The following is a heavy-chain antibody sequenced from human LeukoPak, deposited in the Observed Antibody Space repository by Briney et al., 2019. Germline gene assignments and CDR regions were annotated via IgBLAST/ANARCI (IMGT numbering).Heavy chain of an antibody. J-gene: IGHJ4*02. CDR1: GYTFTGYY. V-gene: IGHV1-2*06. Sequence: GASVKVSCKASGYTFTGYYMHWVRQAPGQGLEWMGRINPNSGGINYAQKFQGRVTMTRDTSISTAYMELSRLRSDDTAVYYCARAVGYYYDYDFDYWGQGTLVTVSS. D-gene: IGHD3-22*01. CDR2: INPNSGGI. CDR3: ARAVGYYYDYDFDY.